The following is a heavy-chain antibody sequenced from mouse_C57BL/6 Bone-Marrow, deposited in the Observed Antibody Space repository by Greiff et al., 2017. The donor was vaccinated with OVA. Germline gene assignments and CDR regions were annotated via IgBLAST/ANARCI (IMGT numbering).Heavy chain of an antibody. Sequence: VQLVESGAELVKPGASVKISCKASGYAFSSYWMNWVKQRPGKGLEWIGQIYPGDGDTNYNGKFKGKATLTADKSSSTAYMQLSSLTSEDSAVYFCARNHYGSTSWFAYWGQGTLVTVSA. CDR1: GYAFSSYW. V-gene: IGHV1-80*01. D-gene: IGHD1-1*01. CDR3: ARNHYGSTSWFAY. CDR2: IYPGDGDT. J-gene: IGHJ3*01.